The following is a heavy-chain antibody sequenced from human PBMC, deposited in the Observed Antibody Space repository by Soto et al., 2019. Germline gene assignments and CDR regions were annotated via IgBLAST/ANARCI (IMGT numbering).Heavy chain of an antibody. CDR2: IYWDDDK. V-gene: IGHV2-5*02. J-gene: IGHJ4*02. CDR3: AHKGYYDFWSGYKPYYFDY. D-gene: IGHD3-3*01. CDR1: GFSLSTSGVG. Sequence: SGPTLVNPTQTLTLTCTFSGFSLSTSGVGVGWIRQPPGKALEWLALIYWDDDKRYSPSLKSRLTITKDTSKNQVVLTMTNMDPVDTATYYCAHKGYYDFWSGYKPYYFDYWGQGTLVTVSS.